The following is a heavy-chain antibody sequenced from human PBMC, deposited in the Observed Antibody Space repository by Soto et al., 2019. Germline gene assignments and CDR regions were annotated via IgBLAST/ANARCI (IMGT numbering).Heavy chain of an antibody. J-gene: IGHJ3*02. D-gene: IGHD3-22*01. CDR2: IDWDDDK. CDR1: GFSLSTSGMR. CDR3: ARIHYYDSSGFGDAFDI. V-gene: IGHV2-70*04. Sequence: SCPTLVNPTQTLTLTCTFSGFSLSTSGMRVSWIRQPPGKALEWLARIDWDDDKFYSTSLKTRLTISKDTSKNQVVLTMTNMDPVDTATYYCARIHYYDSSGFGDAFDIWGQGTMVTV.